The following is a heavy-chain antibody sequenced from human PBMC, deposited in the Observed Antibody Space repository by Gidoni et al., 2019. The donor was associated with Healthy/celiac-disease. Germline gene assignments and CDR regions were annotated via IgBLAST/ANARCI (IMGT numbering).Heavy chain of an antibody. J-gene: IGHJ5*02. V-gene: IGHV4-34*01. Sequence: QVQLQQWGAGLLKPSETLSLPCAVYGGSFSGYYWSWIRQPPGKGLEWIGEINHRGSTNYNPSLKSRVTISVDTSKNQFSRKLSSVTAADTAVYYCARAHSSSWYPGNWFDPWGQGTLVTVSS. CDR2: INHRGST. D-gene: IGHD6-13*01. CDR3: ARAHSSSWYPGNWFDP. CDR1: GGSFSGYY.